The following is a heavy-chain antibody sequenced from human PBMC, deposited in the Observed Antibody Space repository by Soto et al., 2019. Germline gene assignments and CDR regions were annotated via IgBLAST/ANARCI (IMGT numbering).Heavy chain of an antibody. V-gene: IGHV1-3*01. Sequence: GASVKVSCKASGYTFTSYAMHWVRQAPGQRLEWMGWINAGNGNTKYSQKFQGRVTITRDTSASTAYMELSSLRSEDTAVYYCARDRRITFGGVIIGSNGMDVWGQGTTVTVSS. CDR2: INAGNGNT. CDR1: GYTFTSYA. D-gene: IGHD3-16*02. J-gene: IGHJ6*02. CDR3: ARDRRITFGGVIIGSNGMDV.